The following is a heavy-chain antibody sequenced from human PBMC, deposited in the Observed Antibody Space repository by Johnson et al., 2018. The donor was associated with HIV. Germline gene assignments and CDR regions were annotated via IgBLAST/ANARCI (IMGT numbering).Heavy chain of an antibody. CDR2: IKWNGGST. CDR1: GFTFDDYG. J-gene: IGHJ3*02. CDR3: VRDQEFCSGGRCRDAFDI. D-gene: IGHD2-15*01. V-gene: IGHV3-20*04. Sequence: VQLVESGGGAVRPGGSLRLSCTASGFTFDDYGMSWVRQAPGKGLEWVSGIKWNGGSTGYGDSVKGRFTISRDNVKKSLYLQMNSLRDEDTAFYYCVRDQEFCSGGRCRDAFDIWGQGTMVTVSS.